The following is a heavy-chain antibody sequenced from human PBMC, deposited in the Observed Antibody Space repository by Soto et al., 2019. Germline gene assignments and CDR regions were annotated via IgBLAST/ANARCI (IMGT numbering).Heavy chain of an antibody. D-gene: IGHD5-12*01. J-gene: IGHJ4*02. CDR3: PRAPPIGRLRAFDY. Sequence: PSETLSLTCTVSGGSISSGGYYWSWIRQHPGKGLEWIGYIYYSGSTYYNPSLKSRVTISVDTSKNQFSLKLSSVTAADTAVYYCPRAPPIGRLRAFDYVGQGTLVTVSS. CDR1: GGSISSGGYY. V-gene: IGHV4-31*03. CDR2: IYYSGST.